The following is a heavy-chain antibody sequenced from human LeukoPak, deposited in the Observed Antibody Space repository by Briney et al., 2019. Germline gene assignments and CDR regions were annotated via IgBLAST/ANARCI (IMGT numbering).Heavy chain of an antibody. Sequence: ASVKVSCKVSGYTFTDLTMHWVRQAPARGLEWVGGFDPEDGETINAQRFQGRVTMTEDTSTDTAYMELSSLRAEDRAVYYCARVVAPTDAFDIGRQGTSDSVS. V-gene: IGHV1-24*01. D-gene: IGHD5-12*01. J-gene: IGHJ3*02. CDR1: GYTFTDLT. CDR2: FDPEDGET. CDR3: ARVVAPTDAFDI.